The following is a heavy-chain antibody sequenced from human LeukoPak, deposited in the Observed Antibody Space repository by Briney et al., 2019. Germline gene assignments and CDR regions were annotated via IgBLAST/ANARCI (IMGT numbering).Heavy chain of an antibody. CDR2: IDQDGSVR. J-gene: IGHJ4*02. D-gene: IGHD6-13*01. Sequence: GGSLRLSCVASGFTFSSFWMSWVRQAPGKGLEFVANIDQDGSVRNYVDSVKGRFIISRDNAKNSLYLQMDSLRAEDTAVYFCARDPGSSSFDYWGLGTPDTVSS. CDR3: ARDPGSSSFDY. V-gene: IGHV3-7*01. CDR1: GFTFSSFW.